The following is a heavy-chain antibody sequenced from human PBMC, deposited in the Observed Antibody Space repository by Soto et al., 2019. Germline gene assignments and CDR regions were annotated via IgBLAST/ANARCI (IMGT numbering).Heavy chain of an antibody. Sequence: GGSLRLSCAASGFTFSDYYMSWIRQAPGKGLEWVSYISSSSSYTNYADSVKGRFTISRDNAKNSLYLQMNSLRAEDTAVYYCARDFGRAGPYYGMDVWGQGTTVTVYS. CDR3: ARDFGRAGPYYGMDV. CDR1: GFTFSDYY. CDR2: ISSSSSYT. D-gene: IGHD6-19*01. V-gene: IGHV3-11*06. J-gene: IGHJ6*02.